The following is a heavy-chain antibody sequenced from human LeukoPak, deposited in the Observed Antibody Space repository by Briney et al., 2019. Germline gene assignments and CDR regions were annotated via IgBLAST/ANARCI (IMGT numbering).Heavy chain of an antibody. CDR3: ARENRKVVTYVNYYYYYGMDV. Sequence: GGSLRLSCAASGFTLSSYSMNWVRQAPGKGLEWVSYISSSSSTIYYADSVKGRFTISRDNAKNSLYLQMNSLRDEDTAVYYCARENRKVVTYVNYYYYYGMDVWGQGTTVTVSS. CDR1: GFTLSSYS. J-gene: IGHJ6*02. V-gene: IGHV3-48*02. CDR2: ISSSSSTI. D-gene: IGHD3-22*01.